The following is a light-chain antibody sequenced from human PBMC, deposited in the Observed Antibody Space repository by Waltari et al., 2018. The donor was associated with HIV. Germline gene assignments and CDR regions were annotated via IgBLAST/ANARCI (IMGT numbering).Light chain of an antibody. Sequence: QSALTQPASVSGSPGQSITISCTGTSSDVGGYNYVSWYQQHPGKAPKLMIYEVSNRPSGVSYRFSGSTSGNTASLTISGLQAEDEAVYYCSSYTSSSLYVFGTGTKVTVL. V-gene: IGLV2-14*01. CDR1: SSDVGGYNY. CDR2: EVS. CDR3: SSYTSSSLYV. J-gene: IGLJ1*01.